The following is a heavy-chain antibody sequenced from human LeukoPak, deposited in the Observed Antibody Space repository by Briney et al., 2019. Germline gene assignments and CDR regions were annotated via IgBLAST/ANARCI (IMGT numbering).Heavy chain of an antibody. Sequence: PGGSLRLSCAASGFTFSSYAMHWVRQAPGKGLEWVAVISYDGSNKYYADSVKGRFTISRDNSKNTLYLQMNSLRAEDTAVYYCAREGAFRWLVSYYFDYWGQGALVTVSS. CDR2: ISYDGSNK. V-gene: IGHV3-30*04. CDR3: AREGAFRWLVSYYFDY. D-gene: IGHD6-19*01. CDR1: GFTFSSYA. J-gene: IGHJ4*02.